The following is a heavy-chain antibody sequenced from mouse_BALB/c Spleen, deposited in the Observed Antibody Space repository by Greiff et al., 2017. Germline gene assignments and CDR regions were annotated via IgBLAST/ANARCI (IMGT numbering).Heavy chain of an antibody. Sequence: QVQLQQPGAELVRPGASVKLSCKASGYTFTSYWINWVKQRPGQGLEWIGNIYPSDSYTNYNQKFKDKATLTVDKSSSTAYMQLSSPTSEDSAVYYCASGDGYFPYAMDYWGQGTSVTVSS. CDR1: GYTFTSYW. V-gene: IGHV1-69*02. J-gene: IGHJ4*01. CDR2: IYPSDSYT. CDR3: ASGDGYFPYAMDY. D-gene: IGHD2-3*01.